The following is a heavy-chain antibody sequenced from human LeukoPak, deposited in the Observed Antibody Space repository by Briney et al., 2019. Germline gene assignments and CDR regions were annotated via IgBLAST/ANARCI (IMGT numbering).Heavy chain of an antibody. J-gene: IGHJ6*02. CDR2: IIPIFGTA. V-gene: IGHV1-69*13. Sequence: SVKVSCKASGGTFSSYAISWVRQAPGQGLEWMGGIIPIFGTANYAQKFQGRVTITADESTSTAYMELSSLRSEGTAVYYCARVVRATERGYYYYGMDVWGQGTTVTVSS. CDR1: GGTFSSYA. CDR3: ARVVRATERGYYYYGMDV. D-gene: IGHD1-26*01.